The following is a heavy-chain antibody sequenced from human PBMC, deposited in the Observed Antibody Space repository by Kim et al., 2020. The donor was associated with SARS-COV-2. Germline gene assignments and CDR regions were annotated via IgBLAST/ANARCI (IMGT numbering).Heavy chain of an antibody. D-gene: IGHD5-12*01. CDR1: GFTFSSYS. CDR2: ISSSSSYI. V-gene: IGHV3-21*01. CDR3: ARDQTIVATDRLLHYYYYMDV. Sequence: GGSLRLSCAASGFTFSSYSMNWVRQAPGKGLEWVSSISSSSSYIYYADSVKGRFTISRDNAKNSLYLQMNSLRAEDTAVYYCARDQTIVATDRLLHYYYYMDVWGKGTTVTVSS. J-gene: IGHJ6*03.